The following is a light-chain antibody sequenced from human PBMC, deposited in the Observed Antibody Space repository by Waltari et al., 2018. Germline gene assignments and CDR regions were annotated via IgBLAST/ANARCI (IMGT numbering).Light chain of an antibody. CDR1: SSDVGAYNY. J-gene: IGLJ2*01. CDR3: SSYAGTNNFVI. V-gene: IGLV2-8*01. Sequence: QSALTQPPSASGSPGQSVTISCTGTSSDVGAYNYVSWYQQHPGNAPKLIIYELSKRPSGVPDRCFGSKSGNTASLTVSGLQTEDEADYHCSSYAGTNNFVIFGGGTKLTVL. CDR2: ELS.